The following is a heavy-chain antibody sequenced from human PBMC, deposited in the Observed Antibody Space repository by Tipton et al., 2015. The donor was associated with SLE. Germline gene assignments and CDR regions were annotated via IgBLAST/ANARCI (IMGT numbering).Heavy chain of an antibody. CDR1: GFTFDDYA. Sequence: SLRLSCAASGFTFDDYAMHWVRQAPGKGLEWVSGISLNSGSIGYADSVKGRFTISRDNAKNSLYLQMNSLRAEDTAVYYCARWGGIYCSSTSCYGDYGMDVWGQGTTVTVSS. J-gene: IGHJ6*02. V-gene: IGHV3-9*01. CDR3: ARWGGIYCSSTSCYGDYGMDV. D-gene: IGHD2-2*01. CDR2: ISLNSGSI.